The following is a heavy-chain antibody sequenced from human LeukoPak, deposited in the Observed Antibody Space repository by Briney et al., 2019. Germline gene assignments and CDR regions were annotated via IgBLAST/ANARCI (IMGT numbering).Heavy chain of an antibody. D-gene: IGHD7-27*01. CDR3: ARGPPNWGMVGY. V-gene: IGHV1-8*01. Sequence: ASVKVSCKASGYTFTIFDFNWVRQATGQGLESMGWMKSNNGHTGYAQKFQGRVTMTRDTSISTAYMELSSLTFEDTAVYYCARGPPNWGMVGYWGQGTLVTVSS. CDR2: MKSNNGHT. J-gene: IGHJ4*02. CDR1: GYTFTIFD.